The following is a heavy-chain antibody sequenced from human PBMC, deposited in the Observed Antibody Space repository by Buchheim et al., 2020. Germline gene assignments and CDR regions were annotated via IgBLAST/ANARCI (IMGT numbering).Heavy chain of an antibody. CDR1: GFISSTYG. Sequence: QVQLVESGGGVVQPGRSLRLSCAASGFISSTYGMHWVRQAPGKGLEWVAVISSDGSNKYYEDSVKGRFAISGDNSKDTLFLQMNSLRAEDTAVYYCATASSWFFFDYWGQGTL. CDR3: ATASSWFFFDY. V-gene: IGHV3-30*03. J-gene: IGHJ4*02. CDR2: ISSDGSNK. D-gene: IGHD6-13*01.